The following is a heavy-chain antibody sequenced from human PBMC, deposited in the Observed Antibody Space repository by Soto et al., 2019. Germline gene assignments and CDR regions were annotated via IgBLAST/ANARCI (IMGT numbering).Heavy chain of an antibody. V-gene: IGHV4-30-2*01. CDR1: GGSISSGGYS. CDR2: IYHSGST. CDR3: ARLQYTVVTALDI. Sequence: PSETLSLTCAVSGGSISSGGYSWSWIRQPPGKGLEWIGYIYHSGSTYYNPSLKGRVTISVDRSKNQFSLKLSSVTAADTAVYYCARLQYTVVTALDIWGQGTMVTVSS. D-gene: IGHD2-15*01. J-gene: IGHJ3*02.